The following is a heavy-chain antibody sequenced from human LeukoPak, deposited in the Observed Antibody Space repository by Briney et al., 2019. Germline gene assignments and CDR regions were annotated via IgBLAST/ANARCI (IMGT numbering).Heavy chain of an antibody. CDR2: MNPNSGNT. Sequence: GASVTVSCKASGYTFTSYDINWVRQAAGQGLEWMGWMNPNSGNTGYAQKFQGRVTMTRNTSISTAYMVLSSLRSEDTAVYYCAREEGSGWYYWYFDLWGRGTLVTVSS. CDR3: AREEGSGWYYWYFDL. CDR1: GYTFTSYD. V-gene: IGHV1-8*01. D-gene: IGHD6-19*01. J-gene: IGHJ2*01.